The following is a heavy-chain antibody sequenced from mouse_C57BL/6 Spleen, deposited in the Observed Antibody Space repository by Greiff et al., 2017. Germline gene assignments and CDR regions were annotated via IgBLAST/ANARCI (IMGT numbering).Heavy chain of an antibody. Sequence: EVQLVESGGDLVKPGGSLKLSCAASGFTFSSYGMSWVRQTPDKRLEWVATISSGGSYTYYPDSVKGRFTISRDNAKNTLYLQMSSLKSEDTAMYYCARRGIGFDYWGQGTTRTVSS. D-gene: IGHD4-1*01. V-gene: IGHV5-6*01. CDR3: ARRGIGFDY. J-gene: IGHJ2*01. CDR2: ISSGGSYT. CDR1: GFTFSSYG.